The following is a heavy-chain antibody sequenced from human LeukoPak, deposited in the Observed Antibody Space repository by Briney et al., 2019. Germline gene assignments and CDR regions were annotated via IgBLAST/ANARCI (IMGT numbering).Heavy chain of an antibody. V-gene: IGHV3-23*01. CDR1: GFTFSSYA. CDR3: ATPRIVGATRAA. CDR2: ISGSGGST. D-gene: IGHD1-26*01. Sequence: GGSLRLSCAASGFTFSSYAMSWIRQAPGKGLEWVSAISGSGGSTYYADSVKGRFTISRDNSKNTLYLQMNSLRAEDTAEYYCATPRIVGATRAAWGQGTLVTVSS. J-gene: IGHJ4*02.